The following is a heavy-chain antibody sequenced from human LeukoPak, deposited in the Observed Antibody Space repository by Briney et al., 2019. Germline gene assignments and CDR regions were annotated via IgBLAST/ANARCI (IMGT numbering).Heavy chain of an antibody. CDR3: VRDQFWGISGNRWSYDAFDI. Sequence: PSETLSLTCIVSGGSIDSYYWSWIRQPAGKGLEWIGRIHSGGKTHSNPSLRSRLFMSVDTSKNQISLNIYSVTAADTAVYYCVRDQFWGISGNRWSYDAFDIWGQGTMVTVS. CDR2: IHSGGKT. CDR1: GGSIDSYY. J-gene: IGHJ3*02. D-gene: IGHD1-20*01. V-gene: IGHV4-4*07.